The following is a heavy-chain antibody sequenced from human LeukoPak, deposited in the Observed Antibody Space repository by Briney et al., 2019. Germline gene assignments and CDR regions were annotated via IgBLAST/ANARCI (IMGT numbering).Heavy chain of an antibody. CDR1: GFTFSSYW. CDR2: IKEDGSEK. V-gene: IGHV3-7*01. CDR3: ARDPGPFNDIPEGYFDY. J-gene: IGHJ4*02. D-gene: IGHD3-9*01. Sequence: GGSLRLSCAASGFTFSSYWMSWVRQAPGKGLEWVANIKEDGSEKFYVGSVRGRFTISRDNAKNSLYLQMNSLRAEDTAVYYCARDPGPFNDIPEGYFDYWGQGTLVIVSS.